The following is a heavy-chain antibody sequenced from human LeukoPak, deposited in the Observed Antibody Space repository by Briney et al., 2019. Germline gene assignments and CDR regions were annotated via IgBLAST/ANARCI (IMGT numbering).Heavy chain of an antibody. V-gene: IGHV3-23*01. Sequence: GGSLRLSCAASGFTFSSYAMSWVRQAPGKGLEWVSAISASGGSTFYADSVKGRFTISRDNSKNTVFLQMNSLRAVDTAIYYCAKGGYYDSNTYYSPFDYWGQGTLVTVSS. CDR1: GFTFSSYA. CDR3: AKGGYYDSNTYYSPFDY. J-gene: IGHJ4*02. D-gene: IGHD3-22*01. CDR2: ISASGGST.